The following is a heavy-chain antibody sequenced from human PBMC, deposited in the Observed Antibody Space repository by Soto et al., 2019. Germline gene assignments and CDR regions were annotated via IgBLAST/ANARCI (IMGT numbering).Heavy chain of an antibody. CDR2: ILPVVGTT. CDR3: ARGLLYATTYFDP. V-gene: IGHV1-69*06. D-gene: IGHD2-8*01. CDR1: GDTFTTNS. J-gene: IGHJ4*02. Sequence: QVQLVQSGAEVKKPGSSVKVSCKASGDTFTTNSLNWVRQAPGQGLEWMGGILPVVGTTKYAQKYQVRVTITGDKSTNTAYMELSSLRSDDTAVYSCARGLLYATTYFDPWGQGTPVTVSS.